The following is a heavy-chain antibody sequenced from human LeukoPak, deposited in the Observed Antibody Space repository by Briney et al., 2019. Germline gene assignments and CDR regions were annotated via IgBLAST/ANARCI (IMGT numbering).Heavy chain of an antibody. V-gene: IGHV1-69*06. D-gene: IGHD6-13*01. CDR3: ARDFSPIAAAGPVDWFDP. CDR2: IIPIFGTA. Sequence: SVKVSCKASGGTFSSYAISWVRQAPGQGLEWMGGIIPIFGTANYAQKFQGRVTITADKSTSTAYMELSSLRSEDTAVYYCARDFSPIAAAGPVDWFDPWGQGTLVTVSS. CDR1: GGTFSSYA. J-gene: IGHJ5*02.